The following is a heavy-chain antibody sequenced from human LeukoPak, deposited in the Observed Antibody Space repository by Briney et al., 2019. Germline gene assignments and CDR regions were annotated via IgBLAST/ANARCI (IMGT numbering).Heavy chain of an antibody. J-gene: IGHJ4*02. CDR2: INHSGST. V-gene: IGHV4-34*01. D-gene: IGHD3-16*02. CDR3: ARAEIKLYNQRRYYFDY. CDR1: GGSFSGYY. Sequence: SETLSLTCAAYGGSFSGYYWSWIRQPPGKGLEWIGGINHSGSTNYNPSLKSRVTISVDTSKNQFSLKLSSVTAADTAVYYCARAEIKLYNQRRYYFDYWGQGTLVTVSS.